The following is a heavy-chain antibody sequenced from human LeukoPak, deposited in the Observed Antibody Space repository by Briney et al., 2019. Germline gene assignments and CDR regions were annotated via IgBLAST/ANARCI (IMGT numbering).Heavy chain of an antibody. CDR3: ARGVDCYGV. V-gene: IGHV4-34*01. Sequence: PSETLSLTCAVYGGSFSGYSWNWIRQPPVKGLEWIGKINHSGGTNYNPSLKSRVTISVDTSKKQFSLKLSSVTAADTAVYYCARGVDCYGVWGQGTLVTVSS. D-gene: IGHD2-21*01. CDR2: INHSGGT. CDR1: GGSFSGYS. J-gene: IGHJ4*02.